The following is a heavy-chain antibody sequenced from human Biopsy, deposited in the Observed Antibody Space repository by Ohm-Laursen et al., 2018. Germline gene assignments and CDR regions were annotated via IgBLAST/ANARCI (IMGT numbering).Heavy chain of an antibody. Sequence: SLRLSCAASGFHFSDYYMSWIRQAPGKGLEWISYIASSGGTTYYADSVKGRFTISRDSAKNSLYLQMNSVRAEDTAVYYCARDYDFWSGYYDYQQSGMDVWGQGTTVTVSS. D-gene: IGHD3/OR15-3a*01. CDR2: IASSGGTT. CDR1: GFHFSDYY. CDR3: ARDYDFWSGYYDYQQSGMDV. J-gene: IGHJ6*02. V-gene: IGHV3-11*04.